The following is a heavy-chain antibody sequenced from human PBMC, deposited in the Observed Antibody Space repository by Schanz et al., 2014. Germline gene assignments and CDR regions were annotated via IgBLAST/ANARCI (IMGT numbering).Heavy chain of an antibody. CDR1: GFTFSSHA. D-gene: IGHD1-26*01. CDR2: ISNDGSNK. J-gene: IGHJ6*02. Sequence: QVQLVESGGGVVQPGRSLRLSCAASGFTFSSHAMHWVRQAPGRGLDWVAIISNDGSNKYYADSVKGRFSISRDNSKNTMYLQMNSLRAEDTAVYYCVKDLQRELLRDDHYYGMDVWGQGTTVTVSS. CDR3: VKDLQRELLRDDHYYGMDV. V-gene: IGHV3-30*04.